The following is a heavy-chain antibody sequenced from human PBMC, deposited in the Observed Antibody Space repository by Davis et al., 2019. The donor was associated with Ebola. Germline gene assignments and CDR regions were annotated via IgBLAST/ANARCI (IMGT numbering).Heavy chain of an antibody. D-gene: IGHD2-15*01. Sequence: GESLKISCAASGFTFSKFAMSWVRQAPGTGLEWVSTISASGTNTYYADSVKGRFTISRDNSKNILYLQMNSLRAEETAVYYCVKDGGCSGDSCHLFGYYGMDVWGQGTTVTVSS. CDR2: ISASGTNT. CDR1: GFTFSKFA. CDR3: VKDGGCSGDSCHLFGYYGMDV. J-gene: IGHJ6*02. V-gene: IGHV3-23*01.